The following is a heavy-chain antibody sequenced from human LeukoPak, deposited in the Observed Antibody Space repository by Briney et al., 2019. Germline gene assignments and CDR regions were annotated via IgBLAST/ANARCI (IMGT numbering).Heavy chain of an antibody. Sequence: GGSLRLSCAASGFTFSSYAMTWVRQAPGKGLEWVSSISSSGDYIYYPDSLKGRVTISRDNAKKSLSLEMNSLRAEGTAVYYCARDKSEWFGELVVWGQGTLLTVSS. D-gene: IGHD3-10*01. J-gene: IGHJ4*02. CDR1: GFTFSSYA. CDR2: ISSSGDYI. CDR3: ARDKSEWFGELVV. V-gene: IGHV3-21*01.